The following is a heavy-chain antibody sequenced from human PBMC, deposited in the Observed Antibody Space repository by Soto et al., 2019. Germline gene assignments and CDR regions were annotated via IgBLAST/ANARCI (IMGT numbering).Heavy chain of an antibody. V-gene: IGHV1-69*13. CDR1: GGTFSSYA. Sequence: SVKVSCKASGGTFSSYAISWVRQAPGQGLEWMGGIIPIFGTANYAQKFQGRVTITADESTSTAYMELSSLRSEDTAVYYCARDRPPGLRGSGLMVRGVTDYHYYGMDVWGQGTTVTVSS. J-gene: IGHJ6*02. CDR3: ARDRPPGLRGSGLMVRGVTDYHYYGMDV. D-gene: IGHD3-10*01. CDR2: IIPIFGTA.